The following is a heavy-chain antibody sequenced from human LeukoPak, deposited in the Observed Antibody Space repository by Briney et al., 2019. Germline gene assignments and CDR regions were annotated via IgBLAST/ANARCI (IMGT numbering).Heavy chain of an antibody. J-gene: IGHJ4*02. CDR1: EFTFSPYA. Sequence: PGGSLRLSCAASEFTFSPYAMNWVRQAPGKGLEWVSYINVSGDIHYADSVRGRFTISRDNAKNTLYLQMNSLRAEDTAVYYCARDTFQPGRIDCWGQGTLVIVSS. CDR3: ARDTFQPGRIDC. D-gene: IGHD1-14*01. V-gene: IGHV3-69-1*01. CDR2: INVSGDI.